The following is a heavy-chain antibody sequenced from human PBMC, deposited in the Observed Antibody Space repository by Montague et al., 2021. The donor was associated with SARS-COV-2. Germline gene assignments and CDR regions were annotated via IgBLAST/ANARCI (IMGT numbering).Heavy chain of an antibody. J-gene: IGHJ4*02. Sequence: SETLSLTCTVFGASITDFYWSWVRQPPGKGLQWVGYVHHSGITNYNPSLKSRVTISIDTPKSRFSLNLKSVTAADTAVYFCARITAVVPFDFWGRGTLVTVSS. CDR1: GASITDFY. V-gene: IGHV4-59*01. CDR2: VHHSGIT. D-gene: IGHD3-22*01. CDR3: ARITAVVPFDF.